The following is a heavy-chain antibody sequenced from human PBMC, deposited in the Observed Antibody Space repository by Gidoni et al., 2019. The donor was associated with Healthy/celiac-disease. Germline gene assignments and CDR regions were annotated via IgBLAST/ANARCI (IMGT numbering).Heavy chain of an antibody. J-gene: IGHJ4*02. V-gene: IGHV4-34*01. Sequence: QVQLQQWGAGLLKPSETLSLTCAVYGGSFSGYYWSWIRQPPGKGLEWIGEINHSGSTNYNSSLKSRVTISVDTSKNQFSLKLSSVTAADTAVYYCARFLRGRTKFFDYWGQGTLVTVSS. D-gene: IGHD3-16*01. CDR1: GGSFSGYY. CDR3: ARFLRGRTKFFDY. CDR2: INHSGST.